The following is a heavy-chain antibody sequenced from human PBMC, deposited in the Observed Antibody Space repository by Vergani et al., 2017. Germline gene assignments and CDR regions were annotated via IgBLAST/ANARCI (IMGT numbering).Heavy chain of an antibody. CDR2: ISSDGGST. Sequence: EVQLVESGGELVQPGRPLRLSCTASGFTFGDDAISWFRQAPGKGPEWVSTISSDGGSTYYADSVKGRFTISRDNSKNTLSLQMNSLTAEDTAIYYCAGPQETSAYYYGGFDYWGQGILVTVSS. J-gene: IGHJ4*02. CDR3: AGPQETSAYYYGGFDY. V-gene: IGHV3-23*04. D-gene: IGHD3-22*01. CDR1: GFTFGDDA.